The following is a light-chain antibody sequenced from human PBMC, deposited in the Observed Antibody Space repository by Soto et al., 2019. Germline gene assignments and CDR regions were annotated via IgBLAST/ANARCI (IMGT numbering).Light chain of an antibody. J-gene: IGKJ5*01. CDR2: GAS. CDR1: QSVSSN. Sequence: EIVMTQSPATLSVSPGARAPLSCRASQSVSSNLAWYQQKPGQAPRLLIYGASTRATGIPARFSGSGSGTEFTLTISGLQSEDFAVYYCQQYKNWPPLTFGQGTRLEIK. CDR3: QQYKNWPPLT. V-gene: IGKV3-15*01.